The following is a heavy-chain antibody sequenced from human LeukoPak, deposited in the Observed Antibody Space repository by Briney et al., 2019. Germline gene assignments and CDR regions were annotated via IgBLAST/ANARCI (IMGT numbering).Heavy chain of an antibody. V-gene: IGHV1-2*02. J-gene: IGHJ5*02. CDR1: GYTFSDYF. CDR2: INPNSGGT. D-gene: IGHD3-3*01. CDR3: ARDLFGVAQHWFDP. Sequence: GASVKVSCKTSGYTFSDYFIHWVRQAPGQGLEWMGWINPNSGGTNYAQKFQGRVTITRDTSISTAYMELSRLRSDDTAVYYCARDLFGVAQHWFDPWGQGTLVTVSS.